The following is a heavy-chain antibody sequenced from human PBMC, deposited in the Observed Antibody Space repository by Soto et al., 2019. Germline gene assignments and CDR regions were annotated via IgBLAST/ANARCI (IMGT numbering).Heavy chain of an antibody. CDR3: ARGDYGGAMDV. V-gene: IGHV4-30-4*01. D-gene: IGHD4-17*01. Sequence: QVHLQESGPRLVKPSQTLSLICTVSGGSISSGDYSWSWVRQPPGKGLEWIGYIYYSGSTYYNPSLKSRVTISVDTSENQFSLMLSSVTAADTAVYYCARGDYGGAMDVWGQGTTVTVSS. CDR2: IYYSGST. CDR1: GGSISSGDYS. J-gene: IGHJ6*02.